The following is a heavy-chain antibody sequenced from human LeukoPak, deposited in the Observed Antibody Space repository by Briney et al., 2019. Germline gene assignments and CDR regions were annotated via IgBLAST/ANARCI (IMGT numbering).Heavy chain of an antibody. CDR1: GGSISGYY. CDR2: FSTSVTT. CDR3: ARAVTTDYYSYDMDV. Sequence: SETLSLTCTVSGGSISGYYWNWIRQPAGKGLEWIGRFSTSVTTNYNPSLRSRVTISVDKSKNQFSLRLSSVTAADTAVYYCARAVTTDYYSYDMDVWGKGTTVTVSS. J-gene: IGHJ6*03. V-gene: IGHV4-4*07. D-gene: IGHD4-17*01.